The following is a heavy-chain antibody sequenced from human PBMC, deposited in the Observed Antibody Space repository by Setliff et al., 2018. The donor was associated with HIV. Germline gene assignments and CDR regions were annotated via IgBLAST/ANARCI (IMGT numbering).Heavy chain of an antibody. J-gene: IGHJ4*02. V-gene: IGHV4-39*01. CDR2: ILYTGST. CDR1: NDSISSSTAHY. D-gene: IGHD2-2*01. CDR3: ARHFGGDYQLPDLFDY. Sequence: SETLSLTCTVSNDSISSSTAHYWGWIRQPPGKGLEWIGSILYTGSTYYSTSLKSRVTISVDTSKNQFSLKLSSVTAADTAVYYCARHFGGDYQLPDLFDYWGQGTLVTVSS.